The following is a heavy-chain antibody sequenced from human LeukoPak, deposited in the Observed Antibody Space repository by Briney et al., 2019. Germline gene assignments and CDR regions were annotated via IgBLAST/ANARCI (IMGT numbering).Heavy chain of an antibody. CDR1: GASISSRNW. CDR3: ARDTGGRGRLDAFDI. J-gene: IGHJ3*02. D-gene: IGHD2-8*02. V-gene: IGHV4-4*02. CDR2: IYPSGST. Sequence: SETLSLTCAVSGASISSRNWWIWVRQPPGKGLEWIGEIYPSGSTNYNPSLKSRVTISIDKSKNQFFLKLSSVTAADTAVYYCARDTGGRGRLDAFDIWGQGTMVTVSS.